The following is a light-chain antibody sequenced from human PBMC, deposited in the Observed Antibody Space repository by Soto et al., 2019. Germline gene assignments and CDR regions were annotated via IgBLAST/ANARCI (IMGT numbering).Light chain of an antibody. Sequence: QSVLTQSPSASASLGASVKLTCTLSSGHSSYAIAWHQQQPEKGPRYLMKLNSDGSHSKGDGIPDRFSGSSSGAERYLTISSLQSGDEGDYYCQTWGTGIRVLGGGTQLSVL. CDR3: QTWGTGIRV. CDR1: SGHSSYA. CDR2: LNSDGSH. V-gene: IGLV4-69*01. J-gene: IGLJ2*01.